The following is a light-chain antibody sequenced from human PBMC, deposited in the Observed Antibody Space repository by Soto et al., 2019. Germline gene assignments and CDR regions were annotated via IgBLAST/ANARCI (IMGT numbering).Light chain of an antibody. J-gene: IGKJ1*01. CDR1: QGISNY. V-gene: IGKV1-27*01. Sequence: DIQMTQSPSSLSASVGDRVTITCRTSQGISNYLAWYQQKPGKVPKLLIYAASTSQSGVPSRFSGSGSGTDFTLTISSLQPEDVATYYCQKYNSALWTFGQGTKVDIK. CDR2: AAS. CDR3: QKYNSALWT.